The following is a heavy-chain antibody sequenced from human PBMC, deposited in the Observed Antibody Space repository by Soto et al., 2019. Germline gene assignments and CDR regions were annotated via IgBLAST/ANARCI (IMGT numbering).Heavy chain of an antibody. CDR2: MNPYNGNA. V-gene: IGHV1-8*01. CDR1: SYTFITYD. J-gene: IGHJ4*02. CDR3: ARRKERSGPHYFDS. Sequence: GXSAKVSFKASSYTFITYDINWVRQAPGQGLEWMGWMNPYNGNAGYAQNFQGRVTMTRNTSISTAYMELTSLKSNDTAVYFCARRKERSGPHYFDSWGQGTLVTVS. D-gene: IGHD1-1*01.